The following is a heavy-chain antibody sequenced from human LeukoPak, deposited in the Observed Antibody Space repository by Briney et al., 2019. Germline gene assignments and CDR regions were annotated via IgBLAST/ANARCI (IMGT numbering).Heavy chain of an antibody. CDR3: ARERVGVMGGYYFDY. V-gene: IGHV3-23*01. Sequence: PGGSLRLSCAASGFTFSFYAMSWVRQAPGKGLEWVSAISGSGGSTYYADSVKGRFTISRDNSKNTLYLQMNGLRAEDTAVYYCARERVGVMGGYYFDYWGQGTLVTVSS. CDR2: ISGSGGST. CDR1: GFTFSFYA. D-gene: IGHD3-16*01. J-gene: IGHJ4*02.